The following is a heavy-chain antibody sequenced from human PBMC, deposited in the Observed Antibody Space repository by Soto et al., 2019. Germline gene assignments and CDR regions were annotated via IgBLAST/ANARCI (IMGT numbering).Heavy chain of an antibody. CDR3: ARDTSSPRYCSGGSCYSVSEWGFDY. V-gene: IGHV4-59*01. D-gene: IGHD2-15*01. J-gene: IGHJ4*02. Sequence: SQTLSLTCTVSGGSISSYYWSWIRQPPGKGLEWIGYIYYSGSTNYNPSLKSRVTISVDTSKNQFSLKLSSLTAADTAVYYCARDTSSPRYCSGGSCYSVSEWGFDYWGQGTLVTVSS. CDR1: GGSISSYY. CDR2: IYYSGST.